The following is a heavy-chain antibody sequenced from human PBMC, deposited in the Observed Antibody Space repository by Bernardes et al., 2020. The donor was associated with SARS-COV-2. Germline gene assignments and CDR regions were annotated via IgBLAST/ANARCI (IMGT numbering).Heavy chain of an antibody. CDR2: IFHSGST. CDR3: EREANHDYGKVYYFDY. J-gene: IGHJ4*02. V-gene: IGHV4-59*11. D-gene: IGHD4-17*01. Sequence: SETLSLTCTVSGSSISRHYWGWIRQPPGKGLEWIGFIFHSGSTCYNPSLESRVTMSVDTSKNQFSLKLSSVTAADTAVYYCEREANHDYGKVYYFDYWGQGTLVTVSS. CDR1: GSSISRHY.